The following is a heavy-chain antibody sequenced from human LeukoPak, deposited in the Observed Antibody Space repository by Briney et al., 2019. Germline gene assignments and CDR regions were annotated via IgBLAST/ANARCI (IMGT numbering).Heavy chain of an antibody. CDR3: AKDRSPGWFDP. CDR2: MNGDGSST. V-gene: IGHV3-74*01. D-gene: IGHD6-13*01. Sequence: GGSLRLSCAASGFTFSRHSINWVRQAPGKGLVWVARMNGDGSSTDYADSVKGRFTISRDYAKNTLYLQMNSLRVEDTAMYYCAKDRSPGWFDPWGQGTVVTVSS. CDR1: GFTFSRHS. J-gene: IGHJ5*02.